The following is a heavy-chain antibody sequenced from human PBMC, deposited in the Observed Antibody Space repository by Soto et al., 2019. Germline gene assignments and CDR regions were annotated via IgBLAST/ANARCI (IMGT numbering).Heavy chain of an antibody. CDR1: GFTFSSYA. J-gene: IGHJ6*02. CDR3: AKNRYSSGCYRSYYYGMDV. V-gene: IGHV3-30-3*02. D-gene: IGHD6-19*01. CDR2: ISYDGSNK. Sequence: GGSLRLSCAASGFTFSSYAMHWVRQAPGKGLEWVAVISYDGSNKYYADSVKGRFTISRDNSKNTLYLQMNSLRAEDTAVYYCAKNRYSSGCYRSYYYGMDVWGQGTTVTVSS.